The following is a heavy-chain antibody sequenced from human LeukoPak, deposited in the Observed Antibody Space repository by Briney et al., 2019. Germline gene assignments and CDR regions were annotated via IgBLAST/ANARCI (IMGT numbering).Heavy chain of an antibody. CDR1: GGSISSYY. CDR3: ARRVVVVAAIDY. J-gene: IGHJ4*02. Sequence: TSETLSLTCTVSGGSISSYYWSWIRQPPGKGLEWIGSIYYSGSTYYNPSLKSRVTISVDTSKNQFSLKLSSVTAADTAVYYCARRVVVVAAIDYWGQGTLVTVSS. D-gene: IGHD2-15*01. CDR2: IYYSGST. V-gene: IGHV4-59*05.